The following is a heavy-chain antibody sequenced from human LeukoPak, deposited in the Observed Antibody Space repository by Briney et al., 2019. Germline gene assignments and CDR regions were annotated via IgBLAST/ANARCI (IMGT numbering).Heavy chain of an antibody. D-gene: IGHD3-22*01. J-gene: IGHJ4*02. CDR2: IYPGDSDT. CDR1: GYSFTSYW. Sequence: GESLKISCKGSGYSFTSYWIGWVRQMPGKGLEWMGIIYPGDSDTRYSPSFQGQVTISADKSISTAYLQWSSLKASDTAMYYCARDYYDSSGYYSPFDYWGQGTLLTVSS. CDR3: ARDYYDSSGYYSPFDY. V-gene: IGHV5-51*01.